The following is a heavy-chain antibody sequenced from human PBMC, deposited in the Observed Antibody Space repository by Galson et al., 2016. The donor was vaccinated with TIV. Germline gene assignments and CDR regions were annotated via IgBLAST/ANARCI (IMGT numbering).Heavy chain of an antibody. J-gene: IGHJ6*02. CDR3: ARRGREETNEGGLDG. CDR1: GYSFTGSW. V-gene: IGHV5-51*01. D-gene: IGHD1-1*01. Sequence: QSGAEVKKPGESLKISCKGSGYSFTGSWIDWVRQVPGKGLEWMGVIYPGDSDTQYSPAFHGHVTISVDTSISTAFLEWSSLKASATAIYYCARRGREETNEGGLDGWGQGTTVTVSS. CDR2: IYPGDSDT.